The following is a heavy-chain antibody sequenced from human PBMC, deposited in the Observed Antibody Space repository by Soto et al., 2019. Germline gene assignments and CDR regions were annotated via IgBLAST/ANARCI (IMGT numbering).Heavy chain of an antibody. D-gene: IGHD5-18*01. J-gene: IGHJ6*02. CDR3: ARDGVSGYSYGWALNYYYGMDV. CDR1: GGTFSSYA. CDR2: IIPIFDTA. Sequence: SVKVSCKASGGTFSSYAISWVRQAPGQWLEWMGGIIPIFDTANYAQKFQGRGTITADESTSTAYMELNSLRAEDTAVYCCARDGVSGYSYGWALNYYYGMDVWGQGSTVTVYS. V-gene: IGHV1-69*13.